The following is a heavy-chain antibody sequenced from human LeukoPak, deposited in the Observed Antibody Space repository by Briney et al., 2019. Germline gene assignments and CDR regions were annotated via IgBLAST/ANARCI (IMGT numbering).Heavy chain of an antibody. CDR2: IIPIFGTA. D-gene: IGHD2-8*01. J-gene: IGHJ2*01. V-gene: IGHV1-69*05. CDR3: ARDYCTNGVCYNKGYFDL. Sequence: GASVKVSCKASGYTFTSYGISWVRQAPGQGLEWMGGIIPIFGTANYAQKFQGRVTITTDESTSTAYMELSSLRSEDTAVYYCARDYCTNGVCYNKGYFDLWGRGTLVTVSS. CDR1: GYTFTSYG.